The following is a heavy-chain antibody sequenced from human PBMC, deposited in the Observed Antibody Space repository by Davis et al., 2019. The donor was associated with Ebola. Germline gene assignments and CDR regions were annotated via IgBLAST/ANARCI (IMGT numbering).Heavy chain of an antibody. CDR1: GYTFTGYY. CDR2: INPNSGGT. CDR3: ARKPAAGGFDY. J-gene: IGHJ4*02. D-gene: IGHD6-13*01. Sequence: ASMTVSCKASGYTFTGYYMHWVRQAPGQGLEWMGWINPNSGGTNYAQKFQGWVTMTRDTSISTAYMELSRLRSDDTAVYYCARKPAAGGFDYWGQGTLVTVSS. V-gene: IGHV1-2*04.